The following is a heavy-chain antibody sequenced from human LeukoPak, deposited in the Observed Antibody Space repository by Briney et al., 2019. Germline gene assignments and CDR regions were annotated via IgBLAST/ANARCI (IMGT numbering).Heavy chain of an antibody. D-gene: IGHD1-1*01. V-gene: IGHV3-74*01. J-gene: IGHJ4*02. CDR2: INSDGSST. Sequence: GGSLRLSCAASGFTFSSYWMHWVRQAPGKGPVWVSRINSDGSSTSYADSVKGRFTISRDNAKNTLYLQMNSLRAEDTAVYYCVTSWNRQQRDYWGQGILVTVSS. CDR1: GFTFSSYW. CDR3: VTSWNRQQRDY.